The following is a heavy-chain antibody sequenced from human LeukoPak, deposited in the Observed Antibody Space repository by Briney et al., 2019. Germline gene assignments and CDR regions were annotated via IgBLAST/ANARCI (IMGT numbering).Heavy chain of an antibody. V-gene: IGHV5-51*01. CDR1: GYRFTSYW. CDR3: ARQSSDCSSTSCYLSWFDP. Sequence: GESLKISCKGSGYRFTSYWIGWVRQMPGKGLEWMGIIYPGDSDTRYSPSFQGQVTISADKSISTAYLQWSSLKASDTAMYYFARQSSDCSSTSCYLSWFDPWGQGTLVTVSS. CDR2: IYPGDSDT. D-gene: IGHD2-2*01. J-gene: IGHJ5*02.